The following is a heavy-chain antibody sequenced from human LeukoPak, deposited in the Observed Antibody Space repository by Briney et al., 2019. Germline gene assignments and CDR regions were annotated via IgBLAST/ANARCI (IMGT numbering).Heavy chain of an antibody. V-gene: IGHV1-18*01. D-gene: IGHD3-10*01. CDR2: ISAYNGNT. J-gene: IGHJ4*02. CDR1: GYTFTSCG. CDR3: ARSFWFGEFLDY. Sequence: ASVKVSCKASGYTFTSCGISWVRQAPGQGLEWMGWISAYNGNTNYAQKLQGRVTMTTDTSTSTAYMELRSLRSDDTAVYYCARSFWFGEFLDYWGQGTLVTVSS.